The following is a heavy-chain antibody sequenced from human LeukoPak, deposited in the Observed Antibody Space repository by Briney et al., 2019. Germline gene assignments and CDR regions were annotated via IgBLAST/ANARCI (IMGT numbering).Heavy chain of an antibody. D-gene: IGHD5-24*01. V-gene: IGHV4-39*07. CDR2: IYYSGST. CDR3: ARQVGVEMATSYNWFDP. CDR1: GVSISSSSYY. Sequence: SETLSLTCTVSGVSISSSSYYWGWIRQPPGKGLEWIGSIYYSGSTYYNPSLKSRVTISVDTSKNQFSLKLSSVTAADTAVYYCARQVGVEMATSYNWFDPWGQGTLVTVSS. J-gene: IGHJ5*02.